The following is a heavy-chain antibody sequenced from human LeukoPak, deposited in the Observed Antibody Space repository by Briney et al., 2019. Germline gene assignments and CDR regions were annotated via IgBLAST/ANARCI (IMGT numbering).Heavy chain of an antibody. V-gene: IGHV2-70*11. CDR3: ARINYDRSKGFDY. CDR1: GFSLNTSGMC. J-gene: IGHJ4*02. CDR2: IDWDDDK. D-gene: IGHD3-22*01. Sequence: SGPALVKPTQTLTLTCTFSGFSLNTSGMCVSWIRQPPGKALEWLARIDWDDDKYYTTSLRTRLTISKDTSKNQVVLTMTNMDPVDTATYYCARINYDRSKGFDYWGQGTLVTVSS.